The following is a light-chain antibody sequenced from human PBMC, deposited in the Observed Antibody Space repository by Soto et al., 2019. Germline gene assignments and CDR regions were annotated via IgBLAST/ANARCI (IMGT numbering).Light chain of an antibody. CDR3: QQYNNWPPYT. CDR2: GAS. J-gene: IGKJ2*01. CDR1: QSVSSN. V-gene: IGKV3-15*01. Sequence: EIVMTQSPATLSVSPGERATLSCRASQSVSSNLAWYQQKPGQAPRLLIYGASTRATGIPARFSGSGSGTEFTLTTNSLQSEDFAVYYCQQYNNWPPYTFGQGTTLEIK.